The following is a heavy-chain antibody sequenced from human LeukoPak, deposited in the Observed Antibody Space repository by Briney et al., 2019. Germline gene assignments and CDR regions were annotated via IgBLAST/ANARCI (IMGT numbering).Heavy chain of an antibody. CDR2: INPNSGGT. CDR1: GYTFTGYY. Sequence: RASVKVSCKASGYTFTGYYMHWVRQAPGQGLEWMGWINPNSGGTNYAQKFQGWVTMTRDTSISTAYMELSRLRSDDTAVYYCATHRSLSDDAFDIWGQGTTVTVSS. CDR3: ATHRSLSDDAFDI. J-gene: IGHJ3*02. V-gene: IGHV1-2*04. D-gene: IGHD2-21*01.